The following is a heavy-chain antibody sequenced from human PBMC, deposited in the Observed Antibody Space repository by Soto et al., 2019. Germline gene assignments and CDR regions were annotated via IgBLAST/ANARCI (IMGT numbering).Heavy chain of an antibody. CDR3: ARSIDGSGSYYTYGMDV. CDR2: INPSGGST. V-gene: IGHV1-46*01. D-gene: IGHD3-10*01. Sequence: GASVKVSCKASGYTFTSYYMHWVRQAPGQGLEWMGIINPSGGSTSYAQKFQGRVTMTRDTSTSTVYMELSSLRSEDTAVYYCARSIDGSGSYYTYGMDVWGQGXTVTVSS. J-gene: IGHJ6*02. CDR1: GYTFTSYY.